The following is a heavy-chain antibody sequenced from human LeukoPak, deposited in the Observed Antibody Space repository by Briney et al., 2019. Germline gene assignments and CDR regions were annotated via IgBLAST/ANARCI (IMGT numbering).Heavy chain of an antibody. D-gene: IGHD3-10*01. Sequence: GGSLRLSCAASGFTFSNYWMHWVRQDPGKGLVWVSFINPDGSTTNYADSVKGRFTISRDNAKNALYLQMNSLRAEDTAVYYCAKDLHYGSADYWGQGTLVAVSS. CDR1: GFTFSNYW. CDR2: INPDGSTT. CDR3: AKDLHYGSADY. V-gene: IGHV3-74*01. J-gene: IGHJ4*02.